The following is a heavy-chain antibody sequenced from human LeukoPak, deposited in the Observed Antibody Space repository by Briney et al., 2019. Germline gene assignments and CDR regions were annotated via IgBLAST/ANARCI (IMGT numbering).Heavy chain of an antibody. CDR2: IYPGGSDT. Sequence: PGESLKISCKGSGYTFSTYWIAWVRQMPGKGLEWMGTIYPGGSDTRYSPSFQGQVTISADKSISTAYLQWSSLKASDTAMYYCARLIGYTHYYWGQGTLVTVSP. J-gene: IGHJ4*02. D-gene: IGHD5-18*01. V-gene: IGHV5-51*01. CDR3: ARLIGYTHYY. CDR1: GYTFSTYW.